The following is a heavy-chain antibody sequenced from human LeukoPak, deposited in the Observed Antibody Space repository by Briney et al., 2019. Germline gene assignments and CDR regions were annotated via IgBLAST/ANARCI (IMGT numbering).Heavy chain of an antibody. CDR3: ARVYSSGWLGWFDP. V-gene: IGHV1-2*02. CDR1: GYTCTCYY. CDR2: INPNSGGT. Sequence: ASVKVSCKASGYTCTCYYMHWVRQAPGQGLEWMGWINPNSGGTNYAQKFQGRVTMTRDTSISTAYMELSRLRSDDTAVYYCARVYSSGWLGWFDPWGQGTLVTVSS. J-gene: IGHJ5*02. D-gene: IGHD6-19*01.